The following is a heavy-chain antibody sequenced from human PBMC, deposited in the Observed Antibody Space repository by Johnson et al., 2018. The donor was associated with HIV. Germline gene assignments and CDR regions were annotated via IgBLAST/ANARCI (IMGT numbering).Heavy chain of an antibody. CDR3: ARGRIRQAYSGNYDDAFDI. Sequence: QVQLVESGGGVVQLGRSLRLSCAASGFTFSSYAMHWVRQAPGKGLEWVAVISYDGSDKYYADSVKGRFTISRDNSKKTLYMQMNSLRAEDTAVYYCARGRIRQAYSGNYDDAFDIWGQGTMVTVSS. CDR2: ISYDGSDK. D-gene: IGHD1-26*01. V-gene: IGHV3-30*04. J-gene: IGHJ3*02. CDR1: GFTFSSYA.